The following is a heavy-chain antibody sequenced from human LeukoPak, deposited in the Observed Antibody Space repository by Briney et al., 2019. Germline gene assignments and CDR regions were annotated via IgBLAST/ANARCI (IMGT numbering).Heavy chain of an antibody. CDR2: INHSGST. CDR1: GGSFSGYY. D-gene: IGHD5-24*01. J-gene: IGHJ5*02. Sequence: SETLSLTCAVYGGSFSGYYWSWIRQPPGKGLEWIGEINHSGSTNYNPSLKSRATISVDTSKNQFSLKLSSVTAADTAVHYCARSGDGYNPSSWGQGTLVTVSS. V-gene: IGHV4-34*01. CDR3: ARSGDGYNPSS.